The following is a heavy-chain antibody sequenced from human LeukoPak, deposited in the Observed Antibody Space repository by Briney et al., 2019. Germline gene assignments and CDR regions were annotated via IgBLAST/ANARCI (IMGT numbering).Heavy chain of an antibody. CDR2: INTDGSST. Sequence: GGSLRLSCAASGFTFSSYWMHWVRQAPGKGLVWVSRINTDGSSTSYADSVKGRFTISRDNAKNTLYLQMNSLRAEDTAVYYCARGLSGSYVLDLWGRGTLVTVSS. J-gene: IGHJ2*01. D-gene: IGHD1-26*01. CDR1: GFTFSSYW. CDR3: ARGLSGSYVLDL. V-gene: IGHV3-74*01.